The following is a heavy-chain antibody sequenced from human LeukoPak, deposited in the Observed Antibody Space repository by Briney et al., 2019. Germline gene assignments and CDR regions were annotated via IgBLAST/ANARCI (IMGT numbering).Heavy chain of an antibody. J-gene: IGHJ1*01. D-gene: IGHD4-23*01. V-gene: IGHV3-74*03. CDR1: GFTFSSYW. CDR2: TNTDGSST. CDR3: YGVNAEH. Sequence: QPGGSLRLSCAASGFTFSSYWMHWVRQAPGKGLVWVSGTNTDGSSTMYADSVKGRFTIARDNAKNTLSLQMNSLRAEDTAVYYCYGVNAEHWGQGTLVTVSS.